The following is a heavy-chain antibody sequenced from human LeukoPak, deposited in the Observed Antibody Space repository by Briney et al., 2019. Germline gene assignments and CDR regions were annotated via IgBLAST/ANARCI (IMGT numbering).Heavy chain of an antibody. CDR2: VLDSVRT. CDR1: GGSITSHY. J-gene: IGHJ4*02. V-gene: IGHV4-59*11. D-gene: IGHD5-18*01. Sequence: SENLSLTCTVSGGSITSHYWSWIRQPPGKGLEWIAYVLDSVRTKDNPSLQSRLTLSADTSKNQFSLRLSSVTAADTAVYYCATLKRGSIYGYFDFWGQGIKVTVSS. CDR3: ATLKRGSIYGYFDF.